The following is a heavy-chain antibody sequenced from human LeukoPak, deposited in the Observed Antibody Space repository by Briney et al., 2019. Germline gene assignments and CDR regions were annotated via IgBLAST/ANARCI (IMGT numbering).Heavy chain of an antibody. CDR1: GFTFSSCA. J-gene: IGHJ4*02. CDR2: ISGSGGIT. D-gene: IGHD3-22*01. V-gene: IGHV3-23*01. CDR3: AKDPTDFDSSGQTYFDY. Sequence: GGSLRLSCAAAGFTFSSCAMNWVRQAPGKGLEWVSGISGSGGITHYADSVRGRFTISRDNSKNTLYLQMNSLRAEDTAVYYCAKDPTDFDSSGQTYFDYWGQGSLVTVSS.